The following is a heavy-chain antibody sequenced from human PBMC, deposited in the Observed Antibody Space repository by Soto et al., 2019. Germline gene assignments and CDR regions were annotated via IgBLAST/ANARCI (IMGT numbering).Heavy chain of an antibody. CDR2: MNPNSGNT. D-gene: IGHD4-17*01. V-gene: IGHV1-8*01. CDR3: AGGRTDYGGNSLNWYFDL. CDR1: GYTFTSYD. Sequence: QVQLVQSGAEVKKPGASVKVSCKASGYTFTSYDINWVRQATGQGLEWMGWMNPNSGNTGYAQKFQGRVTMTRNTSISTAYMELSSLRSEDTAVYYCAGGRTDYGGNSLNWYFDLWGRGTLVTVSS. J-gene: IGHJ2*01.